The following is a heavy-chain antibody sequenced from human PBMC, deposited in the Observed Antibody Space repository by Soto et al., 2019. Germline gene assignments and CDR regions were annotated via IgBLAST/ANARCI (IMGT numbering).Heavy chain of an antibody. CDR3: AQSAYGDYYWYFDL. D-gene: IGHD4-17*01. J-gene: IGHJ2*01. CDR1: GFTFDDYA. Sequence: PGGSLRLSCAASGFTFDDYAMHWVRQAPGKGLEWVSGISWNSGSIGYADSVKGRFTISRDNAKNSLYLQMNSLRAEDTALYYCAQSAYGDYYWYFDLWGRGTLVTVSS. CDR2: ISWNSGSI. V-gene: IGHV3-9*01.